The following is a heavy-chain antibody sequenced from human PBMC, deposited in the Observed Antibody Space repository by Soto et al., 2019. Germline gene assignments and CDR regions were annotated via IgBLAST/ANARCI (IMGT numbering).Heavy chain of an antibody. CDR1: GGSFSGYY. Sequence: SETLSLTCAVYGGSFSGYYWSWIRQPPGKGLEWIGEINHSGSTNYNPSLKSRVTISVDKSKNKFSLKLSYVTAADTAVYYCARGEAPNWGPDYWGQGTLVTVSS. CDR2: INHSGST. CDR3: ARGEAPNWGPDY. D-gene: IGHD7-27*01. V-gene: IGHV4-34*01. J-gene: IGHJ4*02.